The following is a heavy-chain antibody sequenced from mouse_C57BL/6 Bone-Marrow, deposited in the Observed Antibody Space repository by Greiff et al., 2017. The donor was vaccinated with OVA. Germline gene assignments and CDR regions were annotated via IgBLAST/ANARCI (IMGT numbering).Heavy chain of an antibody. Sequence: EVKVEESGGGLVQPGGSMKLSCVASGFTFSNYWMNWVRQSPEKGLEWVAQIRLKSDNYATHYAESVKGRFTISRDDSTSSVYLQMNNLRAEDTGIYYCTGRFGPLLRRQFHEGWYFDVWGTGTTVTVSS. D-gene: IGHD1-1*01. CDR2: IRLKSDNYAT. V-gene: IGHV6-3*01. CDR1: GFTFSNYW. J-gene: IGHJ1*03. CDR3: TGRFGPLLRRQFHEGWYFDV.